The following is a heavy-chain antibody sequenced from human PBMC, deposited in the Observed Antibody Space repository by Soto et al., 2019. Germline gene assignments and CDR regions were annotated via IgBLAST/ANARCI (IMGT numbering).Heavy chain of an antibody. Sequence: QVQVVESGGSVVQPGRSLKLSCAASGFTFSSYAMHWVRQAPGKGLEWVAIVSYDGSNKWYADSVKGRFTISRDNSKNTLYLQMNSLRAEDTAVYYCARDQSGTTDYWGQGTLVTVSS. CDR1: GFTFSSYA. CDR3: ARDQSGTTDY. J-gene: IGHJ4*02. V-gene: IGHV3-30-3*01. CDR2: VSYDGSNK. D-gene: IGHD1-1*01.